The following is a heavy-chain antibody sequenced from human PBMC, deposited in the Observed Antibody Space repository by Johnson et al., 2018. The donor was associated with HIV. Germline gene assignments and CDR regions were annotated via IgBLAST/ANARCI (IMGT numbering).Heavy chain of an antibody. D-gene: IGHD6-13*01. V-gene: IGHV3-74*01. CDR1: GFTFSKYW. J-gene: IGHJ3*02. CDR3: AREQELIGERAFDI. Sequence: VQLVESGGGLVQPGGSLRLSCAASGFTFSKYWMHWVRQAPGKGLVWVSRMNGDGSSTTYADSVKGRFTISRDNAKNTLYLQMNSLRVEDTAVYYCAREQELIGERAFDIWGQGTMVTVSS. CDR2: MNGDGSST.